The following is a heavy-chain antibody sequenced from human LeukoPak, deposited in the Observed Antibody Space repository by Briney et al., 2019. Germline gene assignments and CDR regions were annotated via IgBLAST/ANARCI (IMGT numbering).Heavy chain of an antibody. V-gene: IGHV1-8*01. CDR1: GYTFTSYD. J-gene: IGHJ4*02. D-gene: IGHD1-26*01. CDR2: MNPNSGNT. Sequence: ASVKVSCKASGYTFTSYDINWVRQATGQGLEWMGWMNPNSGNTGYAQKFQGRVTMTRNTSISTAYMELSSLRSEDTAVYYCATDRIVGATREFDYWGQGTLVTVSS. CDR3: ATDRIVGATREFDY.